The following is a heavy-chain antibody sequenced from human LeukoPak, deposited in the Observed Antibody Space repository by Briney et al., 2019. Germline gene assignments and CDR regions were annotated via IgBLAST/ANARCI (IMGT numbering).Heavy chain of an antibody. CDR3: ARGLSSGGFDY. J-gene: IGHJ4*02. Sequence: SETLSLTCTVSGGSISSSSYYWGWIRQPPGKGLEWIGSIYYSGSTYYNPSLKSRVTISVDTSKNQFSLKLSSVTAADTAVYYCARGLSSGGFDYWGQGTLVTVSS. V-gene: IGHV4-39*01. CDR2: IYYSGST. CDR1: GGSISSSSYY.